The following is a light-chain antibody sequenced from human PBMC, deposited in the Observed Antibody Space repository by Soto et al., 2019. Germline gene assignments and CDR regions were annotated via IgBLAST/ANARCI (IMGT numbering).Light chain of an antibody. V-gene: IGKV1-5*01. CDR2: DGS. CDR1: QSVSYW. Sequence: DIQMTQSPSTLSTSVGARVTITCRATQSVSYWLAWYQQKPGKAPNLLIYDGSTLVSGVPPRFSGGGFGTEFTLNISSLQPDDSAIYYCQHYNTYSKAFGPGTRVEIK. CDR3: QHYNTYSKA. J-gene: IGKJ3*01.